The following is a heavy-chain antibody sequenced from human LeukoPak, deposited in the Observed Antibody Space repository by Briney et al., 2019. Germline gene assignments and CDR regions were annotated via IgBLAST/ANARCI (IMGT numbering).Heavy chain of an antibody. CDR2: IYYSGST. V-gene: IGHV4-39*07. CDR3: AATSSHDYGGNLVDY. Sequence: PSETLSLTCTVSGGSISSSSYYRGWIRQPPGKGLEWIGSIYYSGSTYYNPSLKSRVTISVDTSKNQFSLKLSSVTAADTAVYYCAATSSHDYGGNLVDYWGQGTLVTVSS. J-gene: IGHJ4*02. D-gene: IGHD4-23*01. CDR1: GGSISSSSYY.